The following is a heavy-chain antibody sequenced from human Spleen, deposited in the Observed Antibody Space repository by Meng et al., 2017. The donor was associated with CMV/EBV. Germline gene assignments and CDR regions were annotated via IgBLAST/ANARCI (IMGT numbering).Heavy chain of an antibody. CDR3: ARAEYSSSSGGYHYFYYGVDV. Sequence: ASVKVSCKASGYTFTNHYIHWVRQAPGQGLEWMGIINPSSARTGYAQKFQGRVTMTRDTSTVYMELISLRSEDTAVYYCARAEYSSSSGGYHYFYYGVDVWGQGTTVTVSS. CDR2: INPSSART. V-gene: IGHV1-46*01. J-gene: IGHJ6*02. D-gene: IGHD6-6*01. CDR1: GYTFTNHY.